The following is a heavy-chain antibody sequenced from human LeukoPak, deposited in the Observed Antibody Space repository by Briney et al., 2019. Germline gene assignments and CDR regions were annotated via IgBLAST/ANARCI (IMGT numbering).Heavy chain of an antibody. CDR3: ARDRGAGGDFDY. J-gene: IGHJ4*02. D-gene: IGHD3-16*01. CDR2: IYYSGST. V-gene: IGHV4-39*07. CDR1: DGSISSDSYY. Sequence: PETLSLTCTVPDGSISSDSYYWGWIRQPPGKGLEWIGSIYYSGSTYYNPSLKSRVTISVDTSKNQFSLKLSSVTAADTAVYYCARDRGAGGDFDYWGQGTLVTFSS.